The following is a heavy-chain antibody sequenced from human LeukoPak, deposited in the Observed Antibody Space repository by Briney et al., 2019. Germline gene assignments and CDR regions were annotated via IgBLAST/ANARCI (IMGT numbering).Heavy chain of an antibody. D-gene: IGHD2-2*02. J-gene: IGHJ4*02. CDR3: ANSFPDIVVVPAAISY. Sequence: GGSLRLSCAASGFTFSSYWMHWVRQAPGKGLVWVSRINSDGSSTSYADSVKGRFTISRDNAKNTLYLQMNSLRAEDTAVYYCANSFPDIVVVPAAISYWGQGTLVTVSS. CDR1: GFTFSSYW. CDR2: INSDGSST. V-gene: IGHV3-74*01.